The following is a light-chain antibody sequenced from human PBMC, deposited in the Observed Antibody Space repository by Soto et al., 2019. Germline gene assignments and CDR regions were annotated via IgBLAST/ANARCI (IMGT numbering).Light chain of an antibody. J-gene: IGLJ3*02. CDR1: NIGSKD. V-gene: IGLV3-9*01. CDR3: QVWDSSTWV. Sequence: SSELTQPLSVSVALGQTARITCGGNNIGSKDVHWYQQKPGQAPVLVIYRSCNRPSGIPERFSGSNSGSTATLTISRAQAGDEADYYCQVWDSSTWVFGGGTKVTVL. CDR2: RSC.